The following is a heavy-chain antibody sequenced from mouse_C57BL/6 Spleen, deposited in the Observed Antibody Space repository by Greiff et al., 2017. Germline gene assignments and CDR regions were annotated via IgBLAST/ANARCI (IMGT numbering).Heavy chain of an antibody. CDR3: ARQGVFDY. V-gene: IGHV1-22*01. CDR2: INPNNGGT. J-gene: IGHJ2*01. Sequence: EVQLVESGPELVKPGASVKMSCKASGYTFTDYNMHWVKQSHGKSLEWIGYINPNNGGTSYNQKFKGKATLTVNKSSSTAYMQLSSLTSEDSAVXYCARQGVFDYWGQGTTLTVSS. CDR1: GYTFTDYN.